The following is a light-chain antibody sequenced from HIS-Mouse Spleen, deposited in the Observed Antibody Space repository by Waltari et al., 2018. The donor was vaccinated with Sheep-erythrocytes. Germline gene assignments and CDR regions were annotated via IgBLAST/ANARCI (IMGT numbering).Light chain of an antibody. Sequence: QSVLTQPPSASGTPGPRFTISCSGSSPNTGSNYVYWYQQLPGTAPKLLIYRNNQRPSGVPDRFSGSKSGTSASLAISGLRSEDEADYYCAAWDDSLSGPVFGGGTKLTVL. CDR2: RNN. CDR3: AAWDDSLSGPV. V-gene: IGLV1-47*01. J-gene: IGLJ3*02. CDR1: SPNTGSNY.